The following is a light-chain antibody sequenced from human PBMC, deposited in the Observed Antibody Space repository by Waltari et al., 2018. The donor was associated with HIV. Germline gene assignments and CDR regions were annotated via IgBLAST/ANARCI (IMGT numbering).Light chain of an antibody. CDR3: CSYAASYIYV. CDR1: SSDVGRYAY. Sequence: QSALTQPRSVSGSPGPSVTISCAGSSSDVGRYAYVSWYQQLPGNAPKVIIYDVTKRPSGVPDRFSGSKSGKTAFLTISGLQAEDEADYYCCSYAASYIYVFGVGTKVTVL. J-gene: IGLJ1*01. V-gene: IGLV2-11*01. CDR2: DVT.